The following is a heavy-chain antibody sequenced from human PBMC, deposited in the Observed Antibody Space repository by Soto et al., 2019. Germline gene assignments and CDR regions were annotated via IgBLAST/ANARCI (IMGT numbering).Heavy chain of an antibody. CDR1: GGSISSSSYY. D-gene: IGHD3-10*01. CDR2: IFYSGST. V-gene: IGHV4-39*01. CDR3: ASRGILWFGELPYYFDY. J-gene: IGHJ4*02. Sequence: PSETLSLTCTVSGGSISSSSYYWGWIRQPPGKGLEWIGSIFYSGSTYYNPSLKSRITMSVDTSKSQFSLNLNSVTAADTAVYYCASRGILWFGELPYYFDYWGQGTLVTVSS.